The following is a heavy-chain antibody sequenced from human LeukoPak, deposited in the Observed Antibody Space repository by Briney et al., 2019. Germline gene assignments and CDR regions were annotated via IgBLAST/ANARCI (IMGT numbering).Heavy chain of an antibody. Sequence: GGSRRLSCAGSGFTLISYGMHWVRQAPGKGREWVAVIWYDGSNKYYADSVKGRFTISRDNSKNTLYLQMNSLRAEDTAVYYCARTYYDFWSDYWGQGTLVTVSS. V-gene: IGHV3-33*01. CDR2: IWYDGSNK. D-gene: IGHD3-3*01. CDR1: GFTLISYG. J-gene: IGHJ4*02. CDR3: ARTYYDFWSDY.